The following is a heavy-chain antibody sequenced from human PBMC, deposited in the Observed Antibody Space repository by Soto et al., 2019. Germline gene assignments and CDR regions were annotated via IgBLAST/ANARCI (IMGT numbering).Heavy chain of an antibody. Sequence: QVQLVQSGAEVRKPGASVKVSCKPSGYTFNTYYLHWLRQAPGQALEWMGVIQPSGGGKTYAQKFRGRITVTRETSTTTVFMELSSLRSDDTAVYYCARGGHIAVVTASFDNWGQGTLVTVSS. V-gene: IGHV1-46*02. J-gene: IGHJ4*02. CDR1: GYTFNTYY. CDR3: ARGGHIAVVTASFDN. CDR2: IQPSGGGK. D-gene: IGHD2-21*02.